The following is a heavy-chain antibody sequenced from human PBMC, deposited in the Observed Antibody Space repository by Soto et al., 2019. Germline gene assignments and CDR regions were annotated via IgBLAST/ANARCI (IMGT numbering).Heavy chain of an antibody. Sequence: GGSLRLSCAASGFTFSNAWMNWVRQAPGKGLEWVGRIKSKTDGGTTDYAAPVKGRFTISRDDSKNTLYLQMNSLKTEDTAVYYCRLLWFGELFDAFDIWGQGTMVTVSS. CDR1: GFTFSNAW. CDR2: IKSKTDGGTT. D-gene: IGHD3-10*01. J-gene: IGHJ3*02. V-gene: IGHV3-15*07. CDR3: RLLWFGELFDAFDI.